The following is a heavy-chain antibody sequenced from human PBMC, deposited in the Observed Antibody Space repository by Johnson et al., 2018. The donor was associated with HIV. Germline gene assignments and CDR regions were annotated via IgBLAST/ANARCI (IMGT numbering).Heavy chain of an antibody. CDR3: AKEPAVGYSGSFSGGFDI. V-gene: IGHV3-30*02. J-gene: IGHJ3*02. CDR2: IRYDGSNK. CDR1: GFTFSSYG. Sequence: QVLLVESGGGLVQPGGSLRLSCAASGFTFSSYGMHWVRQAPGKGLEWVAFIRYDGSNKYYADSVKGRFTVSRDNSENTLFLQMNSLRAGDTAVYYCAKEPAVGYSGSFSGGFDIWGQGTMVTVSS. D-gene: IGHD1-26*01.